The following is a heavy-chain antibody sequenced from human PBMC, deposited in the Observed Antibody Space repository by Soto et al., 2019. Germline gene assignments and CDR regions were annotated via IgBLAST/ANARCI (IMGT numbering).Heavy chain of an antibody. CDR2: IYYSGST. Sequence: QLQLQESGPGLVKPSETLSLTCTVSGGSISSSSYYWGWIRQPPGKGLEWIGSIYYSGSTYYNPSLKSRVPITVDTSKNQFSLKLSSVTAADTAVYYCARHLGPGGYYGDYFDYWGQGTLVTVSS. J-gene: IGHJ4*02. CDR3: ARHLGPGGYYGDYFDY. D-gene: IGHD4-17*01. V-gene: IGHV4-39*01. CDR1: GGSISSSSYY.